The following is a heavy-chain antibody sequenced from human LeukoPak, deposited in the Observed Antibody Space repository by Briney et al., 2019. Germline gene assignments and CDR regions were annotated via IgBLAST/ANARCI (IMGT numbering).Heavy chain of an antibody. CDR3: AKAGSIRLDY. J-gene: IGHJ4*02. V-gene: IGHV3-23*01. Sequence: GGPLRLSCAASGFTFSSSAMSWVRQAPGKGLEWVSGISGSGGSTYYADSVKGRFTISRDNSKNTLYLQMNSLRAEDTAVYYCAKAGSIRLDYWGQGTLVTVSS. D-gene: IGHD1-26*01. CDR1: GFTFSSSA. CDR2: ISGSGGST.